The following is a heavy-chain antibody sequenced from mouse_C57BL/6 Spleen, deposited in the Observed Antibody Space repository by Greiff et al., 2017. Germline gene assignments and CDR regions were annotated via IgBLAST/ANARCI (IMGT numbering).Heavy chain of an antibody. CDR1: GFTFSNYW. CDR2: IRLKSENYAT. V-gene: IGHV6-3*01. CDR3: TSTMVTFDY. J-gene: IGHJ2*01. Sequence: EVQVVESGGGLVQPGGSMKLSCVASGFTFSNYWMNWVRQSPEKGLEWVAQIRLKSENYATHYAESVKGRFTISRDDSKSSVYLQMNNLRAEDTGIYYCTSTMVTFDYWGQGTTLTVSS. D-gene: IGHD2-2*01.